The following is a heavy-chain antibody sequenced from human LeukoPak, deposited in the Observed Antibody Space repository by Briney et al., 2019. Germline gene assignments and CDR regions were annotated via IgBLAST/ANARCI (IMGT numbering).Heavy chain of an antibody. CDR3: ARQAPLLLWFGDKYYFDY. V-gene: IGHV4-39*01. Sequence: SETLSLTCTVSGGSISSSSYYWGWIRQPPGKGLEWIGSIYYSGSTYYNPSLKSRVTISVDTSKNQFSLKLSSVTAADTAVYYCARQAPLLLWFGDKYYFDYWGQGTLVTVSS. J-gene: IGHJ4*02. CDR1: GGSISSSSYY. D-gene: IGHD3-10*01. CDR2: IYYSGST.